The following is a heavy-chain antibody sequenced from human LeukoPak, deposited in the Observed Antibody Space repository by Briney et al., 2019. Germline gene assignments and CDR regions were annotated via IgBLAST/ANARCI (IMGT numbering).Heavy chain of an antibody. V-gene: IGHV4-59*08. J-gene: IGHJ4*02. CDR3: ARAARAVAGTSGVFDY. Sequence: SETLSLTCNVSGGSIRGYYWSWIRQPPGRGLEWIGYIYSSGSTNYNPSLKSRVTMSVDTSKNQFSLKLSSVTAADTAVYYCARAARAVAGTSGVFDYWGQGTLVTVSS. CDR1: GGSIRGYY. D-gene: IGHD6-19*01. CDR2: IYSSGST.